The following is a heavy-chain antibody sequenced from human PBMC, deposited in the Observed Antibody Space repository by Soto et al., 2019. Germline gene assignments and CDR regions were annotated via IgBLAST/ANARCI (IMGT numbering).Heavy chain of an antibody. Sequence: QVQLVQSGAEVKKPVASVKVSCKASGYTFNSYYIHWVRQAPGQGLEWMGIFNPSGGSTNYPQKLQGRVTLTRDTSTSTVYMELSSLRSEDTAIYYCARGGYDWYFDLWGRGTLVTVSS. CDR1: GYTFNSYY. CDR2: FNPSGGST. J-gene: IGHJ2*01. V-gene: IGHV1-46*02. D-gene: IGHD5-18*01. CDR3: ARGGYDWYFDL.